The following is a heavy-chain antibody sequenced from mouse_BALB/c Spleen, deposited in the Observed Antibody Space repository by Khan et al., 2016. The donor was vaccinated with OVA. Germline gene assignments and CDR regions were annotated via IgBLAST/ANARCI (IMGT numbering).Heavy chain of an antibody. D-gene: IGHD1-2*01. CDR3: TRSGYGSFAY. V-gene: IGHV1S29*02. J-gene: IGHJ3*01. CDR1: GYTFTDYN. CDR2: IFPNNGDS. Sequence: EVQLQESGPELVKPGASVKISCKASGYTFTDYNMDWVKQSHGKSLEWIGYIFPNNGDSGYNQKFKTRAALTVDSSSSTAFMELRGLTSEDSAVYYCTRSGYGSFAYWGRGTLVTVSA.